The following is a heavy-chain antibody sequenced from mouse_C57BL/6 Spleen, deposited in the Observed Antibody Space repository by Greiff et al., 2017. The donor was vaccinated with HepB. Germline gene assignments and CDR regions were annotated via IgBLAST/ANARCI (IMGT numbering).Heavy chain of an antibody. V-gene: IGHV1-66*01. Sequence: QVQLQQSGPELVKPGASVKISCKASGYSFTSYYIHWVKQRPGQGLEWIGWIYPGSGNTKYNEKFKGKATLTADTSSSTAYMQLSSLTSEDSAVYYCAREGITTVVATDAMDYWGQGTSVTVSS. CDR3: AREGITTVVATDAMDY. D-gene: IGHD1-1*01. CDR2: IYPGSGNT. CDR1: GYSFTSYY. J-gene: IGHJ4*01.